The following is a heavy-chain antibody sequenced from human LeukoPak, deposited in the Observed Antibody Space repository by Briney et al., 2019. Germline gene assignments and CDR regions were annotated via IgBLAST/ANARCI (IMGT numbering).Heavy chain of an antibody. V-gene: IGHV3-74*01. CDR1: GFIFSSYR. CDR3: AKIEAYCGGDCYFSAFDY. CDR2: INSDGSST. D-gene: IGHD2-21*02. Sequence: GGSLRLSCAVSGFIFSSYRLHWVRQAPGKGLVWVARINSDGSSTNYADSVKGRFTISRDNAKNTLSLQMNSLRAEDTAVYYCAKIEAYCGGDCYFSAFDYWGQGTLVTVSS. J-gene: IGHJ4*02.